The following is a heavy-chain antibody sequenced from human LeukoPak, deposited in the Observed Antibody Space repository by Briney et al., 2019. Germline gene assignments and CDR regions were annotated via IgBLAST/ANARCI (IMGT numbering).Heavy chain of an antibody. V-gene: IGHV3-23*01. CDR1: EFTFSSLA. J-gene: IGHJ3*02. D-gene: IGHD2-2*02. CDR2: ISGGGGGII. Sequence: GGFLRLSCVASEFTFSSLAMTWVRQAPGKGLEWVSVISGGGGGIIYYADSVKGRFAISRDNAKNSLYLQMNSLRAEDTAVYYCARGRHDQFYCSSTSCYTRAFGIWGQGTMVTVSS. CDR3: ARGRHDQFYCSSTSCYTRAFGI.